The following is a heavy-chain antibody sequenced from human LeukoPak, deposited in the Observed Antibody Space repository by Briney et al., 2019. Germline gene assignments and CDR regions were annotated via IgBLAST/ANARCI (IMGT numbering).Heavy chain of an antibody. CDR1: GGSISSGGYS. J-gene: IGHJ6*02. CDR3: ARGADYDSSGYGMDV. Sequence: SETLSLTCAVSGGSISSGGYSWSWIRQPPGTGLEWIGYIYHSGSTYYNPSLKGRVTISVDRSKNQFSLKLSSVTAADTAVYYCARGADYDSSGYGMDVWGQGTTVTVSS. CDR2: IYHSGST. V-gene: IGHV4-30-2*01. D-gene: IGHD3-22*01.